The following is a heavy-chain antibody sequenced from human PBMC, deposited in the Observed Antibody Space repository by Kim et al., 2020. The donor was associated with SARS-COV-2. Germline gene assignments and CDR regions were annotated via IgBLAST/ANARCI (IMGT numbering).Heavy chain of an antibody. Sequence: GGSLRLSCAASGFTFSGHYMDWVRQAPGKGLEWVGRVRNKAIGGTTEYAASVKGRITISRDDSKNSLYLQMSGLRADDMAVYYCARVGGPTKPHYGLDVWGQGTTVTVSS. D-gene: IGHD3-10*01. CDR2: VRNKAIGGTT. CDR1: GFTFSGHY. J-gene: IGHJ6*02. V-gene: IGHV3-72*01. CDR3: ARVGGPTKPHYGLDV.